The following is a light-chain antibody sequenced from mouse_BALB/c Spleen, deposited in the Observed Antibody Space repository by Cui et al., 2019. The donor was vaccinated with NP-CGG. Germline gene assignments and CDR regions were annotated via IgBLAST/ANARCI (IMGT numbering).Light chain of an antibody. V-gene: IGLV1*01. Sequence: AVVSLENALTTSPGETVTLTCRSSTGAVTTSNYANWVQEKPDHLFTGLIGGTNNRAPGVPARFSGSLIGDKAALIITGAQTEDEAIYFCALWYSNHWVFGGGTKLTVL. CDR1: TGAVTTSNY. J-gene: IGLJ1*01. CDR2: GTN. CDR3: ALWYSNHWV.